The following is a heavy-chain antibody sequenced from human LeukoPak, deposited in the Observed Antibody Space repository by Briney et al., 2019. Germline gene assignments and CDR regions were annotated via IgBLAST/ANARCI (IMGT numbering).Heavy chain of an antibody. D-gene: IGHD3-9*01. J-gene: IGHJ4*02. CDR2: IHHSGST. V-gene: IGHV4-4*02. CDR1: GGSITSGYW. Sequence: PSGTLSLTCDVSGGSITSGYWWSWVRQPPGQGLEWIGEIHHSGSTNYNPSLKSRVTISVDKSKNQFSVMLTPVTAEDTAVYYCAKERYFDWLGDMDYWGQGTLVTVSS. CDR3: AKERYFDWLGDMDY.